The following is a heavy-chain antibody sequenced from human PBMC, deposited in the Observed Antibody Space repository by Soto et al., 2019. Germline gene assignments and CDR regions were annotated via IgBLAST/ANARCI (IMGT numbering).Heavy chain of an antibody. CDR1: GGSINTYY. V-gene: IGHV4-59*01. CDR2: VYYSGST. CDR3: ARSYCSSTTCYPFFDY. D-gene: IGHD2-2*01. Sequence: SETTSLTCTVSGGSINTYYGSWIRQTPGKGLEWIGYVYYSGSTNYNPSLQSRVTISLDTSKNQFSLNLGSVTAADTAVYYCARSYCSSTTCYPFFDYWGQGTPVTVSS. J-gene: IGHJ4*02.